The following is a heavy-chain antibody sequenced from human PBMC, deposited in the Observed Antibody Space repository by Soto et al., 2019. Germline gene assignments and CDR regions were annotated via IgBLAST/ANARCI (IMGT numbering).Heavy chain of an antibody. D-gene: IGHD2-2*01. V-gene: IGHV3-7*05. Sequence: VQLVESGGGLVQPGGSLRLSCAASGFTFSSYWMSWVRQAPGKGLEWVANIKQDGSEKYYVDSVKGRFTISRDNAKNSLYLQMNSLRAEDTAVYYCARGSPPPAHGMDVWGQGTTVTVSS. CDR2: IKQDGSEK. CDR1: GFTFSSYW. CDR3: ARGSPPPAHGMDV. J-gene: IGHJ6*02.